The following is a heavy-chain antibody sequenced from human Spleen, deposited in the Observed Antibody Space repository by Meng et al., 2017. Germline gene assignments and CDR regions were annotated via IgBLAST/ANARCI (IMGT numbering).Heavy chain of an antibody. J-gene: IGHJ4*02. V-gene: IGHV1-2*06. CDR1: GYTFTDYF. CDR3: ARGYYGGGSQGFDC. Sequence: QVQLVQSGAEVKKPGASVKVSCKASGYTFTDYFIHWVRQAPGQGLEWMGRFNPKSGGSNSAQRFQGRVTMTRDTSISTAYMELSRLSSDDTAVYYCARGYYGGGSQGFDCWGQGTLVTVSS. D-gene: IGHD3-22*01. CDR2: FNPKSGGS.